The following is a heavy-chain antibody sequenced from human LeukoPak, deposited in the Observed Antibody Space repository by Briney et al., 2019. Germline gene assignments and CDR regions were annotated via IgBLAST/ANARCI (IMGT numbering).Heavy chain of an antibody. CDR3: AKASAMIVVVSKHFDY. D-gene: IGHD3-22*01. CDR1: GFTFSSSG. J-gene: IGHJ4*02. V-gene: IGHV3-30*02. CDR2: IRYDGRIK. Sequence: GGSLRLSCAASGFTFSSSGMHWVRQTPGKGLEWVAFIRYDGRIKYYADSVKGRFSISRDNSKNTLYLQMNSLRAEDTAVYYCAKASAMIVVVSKHFDYWGQGTLVTVSS.